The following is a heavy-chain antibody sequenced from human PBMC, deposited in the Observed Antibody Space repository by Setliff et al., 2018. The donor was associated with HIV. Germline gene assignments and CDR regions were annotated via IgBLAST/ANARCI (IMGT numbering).Heavy chain of an antibody. CDR1: GYSFTNYW. J-gene: IGHJ4*02. CDR2: INPGDSET. CDR3: AILGPGPMFRTNFDY. V-gene: IGHV5-51*01. D-gene: IGHD3-10*01. Sequence: PGESLKLSCKGSGYSFTNYWSGWVRQMPGKGLEWMGIINPGDSETRYNPPFQGQVTISADKSITTAYLQWSGLKASDTAIYYCAILGPGPMFRTNFDYWGQGTQVTVSS.